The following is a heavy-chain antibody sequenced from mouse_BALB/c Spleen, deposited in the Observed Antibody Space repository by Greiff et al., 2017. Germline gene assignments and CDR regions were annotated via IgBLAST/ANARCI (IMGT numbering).Heavy chain of an antibody. CDR2: ISTYYGDA. Sequence: VQGVESGAELVRPGVSVKISCKGSGYTFTDYAMHWVKQSHAKSLEWIGVISTYYGDASYNQKFKGKATMTVDKSSSTAYMELARLTSEDSAIYYCARSEGNYWFAYWGQGTLVTVSA. CDR3: ARSEGNYWFAY. CDR1: GYTFTDYA. J-gene: IGHJ3*01. V-gene: IGHV1S137*01. D-gene: IGHD2-1*01.